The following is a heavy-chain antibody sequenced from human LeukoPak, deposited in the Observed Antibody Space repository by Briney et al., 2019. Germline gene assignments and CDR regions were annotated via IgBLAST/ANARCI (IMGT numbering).Heavy chain of an antibody. J-gene: IGHJ4*02. V-gene: IGHV1-2*02. Sequence: ASVKVSCKASGYTFTGYYMHWVRQAPGQGLEWMGWINPNSGGTNYAQKFQGRVTMTRDTSISTAYMELRSLRSDDTAVYYCARVSAGAFYYFDYWGQGTLVTVSS. CDR1: GYTFTGYY. D-gene: IGHD3-10*01. CDR3: ARVSAGAFYYFDY. CDR2: INPNSGGT.